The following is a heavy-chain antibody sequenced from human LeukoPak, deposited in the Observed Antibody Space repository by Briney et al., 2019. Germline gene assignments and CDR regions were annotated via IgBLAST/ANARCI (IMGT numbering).Heavy chain of an antibody. J-gene: IGHJ4*02. CDR1: GFTFSSYA. Sequence: GRSLRLSCAASGFTFSSYAMHWVRQAPGKGLEWVAVTSYDGSNKYYADSVKGRFTISRDNSKNTLYLQMISLRAEDTAVYYCARSTASRREFDYWGQGTLVTVSS. V-gene: IGHV3-30-3*01. CDR3: ARSTASRREFDY. D-gene: IGHD2-2*01. CDR2: TSYDGSNK.